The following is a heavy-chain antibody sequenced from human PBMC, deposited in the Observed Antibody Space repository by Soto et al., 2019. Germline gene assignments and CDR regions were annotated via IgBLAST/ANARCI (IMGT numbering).Heavy chain of an antibody. D-gene: IGHD6-13*01. Sequence: ASVKVSCKASGYTFTSYGISWVRQAPGQGLEWMGWISAYNGNTNYAQKLQGRVTMTTDTSTSTAYIELRSLRSDDTAVYYCARVPQRGSSSWYEFDYWGQGTLVTVSS. CDR3: ARVPQRGSSSWYEFDY. CDR2: ISAYNGNT. V-gene: IGHV1-18*04. J-gene: IGHJ4*02. CDR1: GYTFTSYG.